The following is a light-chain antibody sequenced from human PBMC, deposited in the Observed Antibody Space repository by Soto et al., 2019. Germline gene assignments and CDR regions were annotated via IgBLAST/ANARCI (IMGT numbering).Light chain of an antibody. Sequence: EIVLTQSPGTLSLSPGERATLSCRASQSVSSSYLAWYQQKPGQSPMLLIYGASSRATGLPDRFSGSGSGTDFPLTISRLEPEDFAVYYCQQYGSSPPMYTFGQGTKLEIK. J-gene: IGKJ2*01. V-gene: IGKV3-20*01. CDR1: QSVSSSY. CDR2: GAS. CDR3: QQYGSSPPMYT.